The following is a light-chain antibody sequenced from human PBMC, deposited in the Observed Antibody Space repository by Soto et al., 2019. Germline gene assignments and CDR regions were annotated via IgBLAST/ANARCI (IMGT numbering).Light chain of an antibody. J-gene: IGKJ1*01. CDR3: QQADSFPWT. Sequence: DIQMTQSPSSVSASVGDRVTITCRASRGISRWLVWHQQKPGEAPKVLIYASSSLQSGVPSRFSGSGSGTDFTLTISSLQPEDFATYYCQQADSFPWTFGQVTKVEIK. CDR2: ASS. CDR1: RGISRW. V-gene: IGKV1-12*01.